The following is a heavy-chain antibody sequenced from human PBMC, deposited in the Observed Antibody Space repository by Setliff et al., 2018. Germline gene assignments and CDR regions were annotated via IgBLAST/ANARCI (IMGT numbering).Heavy chain of an antibody. D-gene: IGHD3-3*01. Sequence: SETLSLTCTVSDDSISSRHYYWSWIRQPAGKGLEWLGQIYTSWSTNYNPSLKGRVTISIDASKRQFSLKLTSVTAADTAVYYCARMSGFQYMDVWGKGTTVTV. CDR2: IYTSWST. V-gene: IGHV4-61*09. CDR1: DDSISSRHYY. J-gene: IGHJ6*03. CDR3: ARMSGFQYMDV.